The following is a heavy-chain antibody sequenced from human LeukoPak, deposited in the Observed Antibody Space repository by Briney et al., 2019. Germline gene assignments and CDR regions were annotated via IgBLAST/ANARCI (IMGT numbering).Heavy chain of an antibody. CDR1: GGSISSGGYY. J-gene: IGHJ4*02. V-gene: IGHV4-31*03. CDR2: IYYSGST. CDR3: ARDRQQQLVLDY. D-gene: IGHD6-13*01. Sequence: PSETLSLTCTVSGGSISSGGYYWSWIRQHPGKGLERIGYIYYSGSTYYNPSLKSRVTISVDTSKNQFSLKLSSVTAADTAVYYCARDRQQQLVLDYWGQGTLVTVSS.